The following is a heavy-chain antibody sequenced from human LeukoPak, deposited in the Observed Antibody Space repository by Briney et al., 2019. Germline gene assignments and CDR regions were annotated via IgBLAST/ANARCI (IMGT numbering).Heavy chain of an antibody. V-gene: IGHV3-13*01. CDR1: GFTLSTYD. D-gene: IGHD4-17*01. CDR2: VGTSGHT. CDR3: VRSFYGDHPY. Sequence: GGSLRLPCAASGFTLSTYDMHWVRQGLGEGLEWVAAVGTSGHTFYPDSVKGQFTISRENARNSVYLQMNSLRAGDTAVYYCVRSFYGDHPYWGQGTLVTVSS. J-gene: IGHJ4*02.